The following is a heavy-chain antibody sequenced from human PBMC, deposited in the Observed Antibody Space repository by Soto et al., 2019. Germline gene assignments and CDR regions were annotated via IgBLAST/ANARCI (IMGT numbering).Heavy chain of an antibody. CDR2: IIPIFGTA. CDR3: AAGYYYGSGSPHYYYYYYGMDV. J-gene: IGHJ6*02. CDR1: GGTFSSYA. Sequence: ASVKVSCKASGGTFSSYAISWVRQAPGQGLEWMGGIIPIFGTANYAQKFQGRVTITADESTSTAYMELSSLRSEDTAVYYCAAGYYYGSGSPHYYYYYYGMDVWGQGTTVTVSS. D-gene: IGHD3-10*01. V-gene: IGHV1-69*13.